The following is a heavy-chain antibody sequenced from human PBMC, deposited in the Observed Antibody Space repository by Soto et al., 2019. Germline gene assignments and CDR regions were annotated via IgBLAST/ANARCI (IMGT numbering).Heavy chain of an antibody. D-gene: IGHD5-12*01. V-gene: IGHV1-2*04. Sequence: GASVKVSCKASGYTFTGYYMHWVRQAPGQGLEWMGWINPNSGGTNYAQKFQGWVTMTRDTSISTAYMELSRLRSDDTAVYYCARLRYSGYDIPDAFDIWGQGTMVTVSS. CDR3: ARLRYSGYDIPDAFDI. J-gene: IGHJ3*02. CDR2: INPNSGGT. CDR1: GYTFTGYY.